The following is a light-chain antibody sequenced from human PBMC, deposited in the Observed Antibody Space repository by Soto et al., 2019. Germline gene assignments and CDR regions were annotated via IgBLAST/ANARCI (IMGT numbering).Light chain of an antibody. J-gene: IGKJ2*01. CDR1: PSVSTNY. V-gene: IGKV3-20*01. Sequence: ENVSTQSPGTLSLSPGERATLSCRASPSVSTNYLAWYQQKPGQAPRLLIYSTSTRATGIPDRFSGSGSGTDFTITSSRLEPEDFAVYYCQRYDSSLYTFGQGTKLEIK. CDR2: STS. CDR3: QRYDSSLYT.